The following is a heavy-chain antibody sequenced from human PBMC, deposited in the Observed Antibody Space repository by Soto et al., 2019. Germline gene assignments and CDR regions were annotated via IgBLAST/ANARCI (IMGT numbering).Heavy chain of an antibody. Sequence: ASVKVSCKASGYTFTSDGSSGGRHAPGQGLEWMGWISAYNGNTNYAQSLQGRVTMTTDTSTSTAYMELRSLRSDDTAVYYCARDGEIAAAGPSYYYGMDVWGQGTTVTVSS. D-gene: IGHD6-13*01. J-gene: IGHJ6*02. CDR1: GYTFTSDG. V-gene: IGHV1-18*01. CDR2: ISAYNGNT. CDR3: ARDGEIAAAGPSYYYGMDV.